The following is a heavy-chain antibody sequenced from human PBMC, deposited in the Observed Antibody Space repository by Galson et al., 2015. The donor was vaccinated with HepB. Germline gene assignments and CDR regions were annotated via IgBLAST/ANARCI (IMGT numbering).Heavy chain of an antibody. V-gene: IGHV5-10-1*01. CDR3: ASHRAGDFWSGPFDY. D-gene: IGHD3-3*01. J-gene: IGHJ4*02. CDR2: IDPSDSYT. Sequence: QSGAEVKKPGESLRISCKGSGYSFTSYWISWLRQMPGKGLEWMGRIDPSDSYTNYSPSFQGNVTISPDKSISTAYLQWSSLKASDTAMYYCASHRAGDFWSGPFDYWGQGTLVTVSS. CDR1: GYSFTSYW.